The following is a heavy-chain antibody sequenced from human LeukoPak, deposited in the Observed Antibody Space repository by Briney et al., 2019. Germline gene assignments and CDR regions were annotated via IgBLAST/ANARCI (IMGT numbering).Heavy chain of an antibody. D-gene: IGHD2-2*01. CDR1: GGSFSGYY. V-gene: IGHV4-34*01. CDR2: INHSGST. J-gene: IGHJ4*02. CDR3: ARGSPDIVVVPAAAAPSYYFDY. Sequence: SETLSLTCAVYGGSFSGYYWSWIRQPPGRGLEWIGEINHSGSTNYNPSLKSRVTISVDTSKNQFSLKLSSVTAADTAVYYCARGSPDIVVVPAAAAPSYYFDYWGQGTLVTVSS.